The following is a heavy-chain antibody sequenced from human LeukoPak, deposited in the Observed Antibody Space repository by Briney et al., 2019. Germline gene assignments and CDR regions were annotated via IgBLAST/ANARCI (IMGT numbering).Heavy chain of an antibody. CDR1: GFTFSSYA. J-gene: IGHJ4*02. CDR3: ARDDWSGYSWGFDY. CDR2: ISYDGSNK. Sequence: SGGSLRLSCAASGFTFSSYAMHWVRQAPGKGLEWVAVISYDGSNKYYADSVKGRFTISRDNSKNTLYLQMNSLRAEDTAVYYCARDDWSGYSWGFDYWGQGTLVTVSS. D-gene: IGHD3-3*01. V-gene: IGHV3-30-3*01.